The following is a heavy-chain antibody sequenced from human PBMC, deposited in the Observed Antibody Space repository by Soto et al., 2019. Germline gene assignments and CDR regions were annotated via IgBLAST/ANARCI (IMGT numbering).Heavy chain of an antibody. CDR1: GGSVSSGSFY. D-gene: IGHD3-22*01. CDR2: IYNNGRT. J-gene: IGHJ4*02. Sequence: SETLSLTCTVSGGSVSSGSFYWNWIRQPPGKGLEWIAYIYNNGRTNSNPSLKSRVTISVDTSKNQFSLKLSSVTAADTAVYYGARAPYDRSGYPWFDYWGQGTPVTVSS. CDR3: ARAPYDRSGYPWFDY. V-gene: IGHV4-61*01.